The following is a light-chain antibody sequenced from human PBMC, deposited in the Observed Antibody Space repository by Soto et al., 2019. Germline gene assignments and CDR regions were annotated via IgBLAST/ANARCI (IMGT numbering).Light chain of an antibody. CDR1: QSISSY. V-gene: IGKV1-39*01. J-gene: IGKJ4*01. Sequence: DIQMTQSPSSLSASVGDRVTITCRASQSISSYLYWYQQKPGKAPKLLIYAASSLQSWVPSRFGGSGSGTDFPLTISSLQPEDFATYYCQQRYRTFNFGGGPKVEIK. CDR2: AAS. CDR3: QQRYRTFN.